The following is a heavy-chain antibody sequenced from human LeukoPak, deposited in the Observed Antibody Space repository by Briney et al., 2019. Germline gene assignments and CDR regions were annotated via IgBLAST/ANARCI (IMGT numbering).Heavy chain of an antibody. D-gene: IGHD6-13*01. CDR3: ARGGRGPYSSRGNWFDP. CDR2: IYYSGST. J-gene: IGHJ5*02. V-gene: IGHV4-59*01. CDR1: GGSISSYY. Sequence: SETLSLTCTVSGGSISSYYWSWIRQPPGKGLEWIGYIYYSGSTNYNPSLKGRVTISVDTSKNQFSLKLSSVTAADTAVYYCARGGRGPYSSRGNWFDPWGQGTLVTVSS.